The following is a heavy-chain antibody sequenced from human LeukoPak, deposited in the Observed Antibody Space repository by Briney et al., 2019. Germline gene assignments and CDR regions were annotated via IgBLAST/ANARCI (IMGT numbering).Heavy chain of an antibody. J-gene: IGHJ4*02. Sequence: PGGSLRLSCAASGFTFSSYGMHWVRQAPGKGLEWVAFVRYDGSNKYYADSVKGRFTISRDNSKNTLYLQMNSLRAEDTAVYYCAKPTLGGDDFWSGLVSAIDYWGQGTLVTVSS. CDR1: GFTFSSYG. D-gene: IGHD3-3*01. V-gene: IGHV3-30*02. CDR3: AKPTLGGDDFWSGLVSAIDY. CDR2: VRYDGSNK.